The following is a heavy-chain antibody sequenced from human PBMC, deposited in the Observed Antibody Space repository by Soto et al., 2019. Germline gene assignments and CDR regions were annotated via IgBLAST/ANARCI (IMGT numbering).Heavy chain of an antibody. CDR2: INAGNGNT. CDR1: GYTFTSYA. CDR3: ARVRSHCSSTSCYYSAFDI. D-gene: IGHD2-2*01. Sequence: QVQLVQSGAEVKKPGASVKVSCKASGYTFTSYAMHWVRQAPGQRLEWMGWINAGNGNTKYSQKFQGRVTITRDTSASTAYMELSSLRSEDTAVYYWARVRSHCSSTSCYYSAFDIWGQGTMVTVSS. V-gene: IGHV1-3*01. J-gene: IGHJ3*02.